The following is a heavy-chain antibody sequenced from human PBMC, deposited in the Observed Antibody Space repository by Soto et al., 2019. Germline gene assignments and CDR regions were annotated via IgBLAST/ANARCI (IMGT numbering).Heavy chain of an antibody. CDR3: AREPGVHTVVVDYYYGMDV. J-gene: IGHJ6*02. D-gene: IGHD5-18*01. CDR2: INPSRGST. V-gene: IGHV1-46*01. CDR1: GYTFTSYY. Sequence: ASVKVSCKASGYTFTSYYIHWVRQAPGQGLDWMGIINPSRGSTTYAQKFQGRVTITRDTSTSTVYMELSSLSFEDTAVYYCAREPGVHTVVVDYYYGMDVWGQGTTVTVSS.